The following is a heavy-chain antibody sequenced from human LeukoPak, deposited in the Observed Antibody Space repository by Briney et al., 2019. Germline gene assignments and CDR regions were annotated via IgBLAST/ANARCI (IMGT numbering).Heavy chain of an antibody. V-gene: IGHV3-48*03. CDR2: ISSSGSTI. D-gene: IGHD4-17*01. CDR1: GFTFSSYE. Sequence: GGSLRLSCAASGFTFSSYEMNWVRQAPGKGLEWVSYISSSGSTIYYADSVKGRFTISRDNAKNSLYLQMNSLRSEDTAVYYCARARWTSTTTTYYLDHWGQGTLVTVSS. J-gene: IGHJ4*02. CDR3: ARARWTSTTTTYYLDH.